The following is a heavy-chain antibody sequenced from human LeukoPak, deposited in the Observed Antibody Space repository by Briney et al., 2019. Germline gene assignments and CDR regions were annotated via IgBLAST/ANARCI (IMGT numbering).Heavy chain of an antibody. D-gene: IGHD1-26*01. V-gene: IGHV3-7*01. CDR1: GFTFRSYW. CDR3: ARDSPYSDSFAYDY. Sequence: GGSLRLXCAASGFTFRSYWMSWGRQAPGKGLEWVANINLDGSEKYYVDSVKGRYTISRDNAKNSLYLQMRSLRAEDTAIYYCARDSPYSDSFAYDYWGQGTLVTVSS. CDR2: INLDGSEK. J-gene: IGHJ4*02.